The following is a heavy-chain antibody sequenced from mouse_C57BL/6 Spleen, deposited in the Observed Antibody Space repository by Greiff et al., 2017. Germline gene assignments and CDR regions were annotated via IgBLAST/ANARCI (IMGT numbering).Heavy chain of an antibody. CDR3: ARCWGLLLDY. CDR2: IDPSDSYT. Sequence: QVQLQQPGAELVRPGTSVKLSCKASGYTFTSYWMHWVKQRPGQGLEWIGVIDPSDSYTNYNQKFKGKATLTVDTSSSTAYMQLSSLTSEDSAVYYCARCWGLLLDYWGQGTTLTVSS. J-gene: IGHJ2*01. V-gene: IGHV1-59*01. CDR1: GYTFTSYW. D-gene: IGHD1-1*01.